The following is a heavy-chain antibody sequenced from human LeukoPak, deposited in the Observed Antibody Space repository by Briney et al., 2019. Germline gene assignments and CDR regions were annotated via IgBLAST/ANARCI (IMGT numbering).Heavy chain of an antibody. D-gene: IGHD3-10*01. Sequence: PGGSLRLSCAASGFTFISYDMHWVRRPTGKGLEWVSGIDTAGGTYYAGSVKGRFTISRENAKNSLSLQMNSLRAGDTAVYYCARRRYGLGSYSDAFDIWGQGTMVTVSS. CDR1: GFTFISYD. CDR2: IDTAGGT. CDR3: ARRRYGLGSYSDAFDI. V-gene: IGHV3-13*04. J-gene: IGHJ3*02.